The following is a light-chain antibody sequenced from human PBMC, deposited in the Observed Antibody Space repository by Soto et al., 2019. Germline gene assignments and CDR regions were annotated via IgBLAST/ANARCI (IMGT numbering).Light chain of an antibody. CDR2: RAS. CDR3: QQYFSAHRT. J-gene: IGKJ4*01. CDR1: QRLLNSANDKIH. V-gene: IGKV4-1*01. Sequence: DIVMTQSPASLAVSLGERATINCKSSQRLLNSANDKIHLAWYQQKPGQPPKLLIWRASTRDSGVPDRCSGSGSGTDFTLTIATLQAEGVATYDCQQYFSAHRTFGGGTKVEI.